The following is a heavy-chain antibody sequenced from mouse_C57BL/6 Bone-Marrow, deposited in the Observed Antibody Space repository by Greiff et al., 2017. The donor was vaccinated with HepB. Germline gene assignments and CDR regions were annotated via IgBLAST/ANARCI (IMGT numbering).Heavy chain of an antibody. J-gene: IGHJ2*01. Sequence: QVQLQQPGAELVRPGSSVKLSCKASGYTFTSYWMHWVKQRPIQGLEWIGNIDPSDSETHYNQKFKDKATLTVDKSSSTAYMQLSSLTSEDSAVYYCARNGAYYSKDYWGQGTTLTVSS. V-gene: IGHV1-52*01. D-gene: IGHD2-5*01. CDR2: IDPSDSET. CDR3: ARNGAYYSKDY. CDR1: GYTFTSYW.